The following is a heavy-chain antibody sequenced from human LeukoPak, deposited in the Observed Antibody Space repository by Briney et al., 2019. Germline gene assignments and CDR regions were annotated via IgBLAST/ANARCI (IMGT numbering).Heavy chain of an antibody. CDR3: AREGRAWLVYVY. J-gene: IGHJ4*02. V-gene: IGHV1-46*01. CDR1: GYTFTGYY. D-gene: IGHD6-19*01. Sequence: GASVKVSCKASGYTFTGYYMHWVRQAPGQGLEWMGTVNPSGGSTRYAQKFQGRVTMTRDKSTSTVYMELSSLRSEDTAVYYCAREGRAWLVYVYWGQGTLVTVSS. CDR2: VNPSGGST.